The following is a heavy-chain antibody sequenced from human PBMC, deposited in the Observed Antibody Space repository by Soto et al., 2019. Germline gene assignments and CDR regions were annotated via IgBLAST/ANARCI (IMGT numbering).Heavy chain of an antibody. V-gene: IGHV3-64*01. CDR1: GITFSSYA. J-gene: IGHJ4*02. CDR3: ARGRSGFYYFDY. D-gene: IGHD3-10*01. CDR2: LSSNGGST. Sequence: GGSLRLSCAASGITFSSYAMHWVRQAPGKGLEYVSGLSSNGGSTYYANSVKGRFTISRHNSKNTLYLQMGSLRAEDMAVYYCARGRSGFYYFDYWGQGSLVTVSS.